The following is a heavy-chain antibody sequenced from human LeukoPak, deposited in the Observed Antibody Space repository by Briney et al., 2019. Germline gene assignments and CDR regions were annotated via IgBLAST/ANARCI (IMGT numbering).Heavy chain of an antibody. V-gene: IGHV4-59*08. CDR2: IYYSGST. CDR1: GGSTSSYY. CDR3: ARVGYSYGYVMDY. D-gene: IGHD5-18*01. Sequence: SETLSLTCTVSGGSTSSYYWSWIRQPPVKVLEWIGYIYYSGSTNYNPSLKSRVTISVDTSKKQFSLKLSSVTAADTAVHYCARVGYSYGYVMDYWGQGTLVTVSS. J-gene: IGHJ4*02.